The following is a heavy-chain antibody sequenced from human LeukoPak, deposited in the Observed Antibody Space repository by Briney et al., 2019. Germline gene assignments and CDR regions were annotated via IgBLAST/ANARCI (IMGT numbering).Heavy chain of an antibody. D-gene: IGHD3-10*01. CDR1: GYTFISYA. V-gene: IGHV7-4-1*02. Sequence: GASVKVSCRASGYTFISYAMNWVRQAPGQGLEWMGWINTNTGNPTYAQGFRGRFVFYLDTSVSTAYLQISSLKAEDTAVYYCAREAGTVPRGIDYWGQGTLVTVSS. J-gene: IGHJ4*02. CDR2: INTNTGNP. CDR3: AREAGTVPRGIDY.